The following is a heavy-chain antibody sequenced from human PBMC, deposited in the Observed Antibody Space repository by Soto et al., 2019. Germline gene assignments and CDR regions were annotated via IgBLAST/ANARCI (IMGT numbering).Heavy chain of an antibody. CDR3: ARDRYSSGWYDFDY. D-gene: IGHD6-19*01. V-gene: IGHV3-33*01. CDR2: IWYDGSNK. CDR1: GFTFSSYG. Sequence: SLRLSCAASGFTFSSYGMHWVRQAPGKGLEWVAVIWYDGSNKYYADSVKGRFTISRDNSENTLYLQMNSLRAEDTAVYYCARDRYSSGWYDFDYWGQGTLVTASS. J-gene: IGHJ4*02.